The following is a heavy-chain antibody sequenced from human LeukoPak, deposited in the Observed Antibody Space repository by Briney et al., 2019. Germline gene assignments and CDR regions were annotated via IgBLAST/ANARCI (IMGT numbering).Heavy chain of an antibody. V-gene: IGHV3-23*01. Sequence: GSLRLSCAASGFTFSSHAMGWVRQAPGKGLEWVSSITGSGASTYYGDSVKGRFTISRDNSKNTLYLQMNRLRAEDTAVYYCAREGVAGSFDYWGQGTLVTVSS. D-gene: IGHD6-19*01. CDR1: GFTFSSHA. CDR2: ITGSGAST. J-gene: IGHJ4*02. CDR3: AREGVAGSFDY.